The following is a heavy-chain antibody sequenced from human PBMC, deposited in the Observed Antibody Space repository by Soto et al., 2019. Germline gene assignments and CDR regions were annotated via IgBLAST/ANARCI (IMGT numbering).Heavy chain of an antibody. CDR3: ARLMTTVTTVDY. Sequence: QVQLQESGPGLVKPSQTLSLTCTVSGGSISSGDYYWSWIRQPPGKGLEWIGYIYYSGSTYYNPSLECRXXIXVXXSKNQFSLKLSSVTAADTAVYYCARLMTTVTTVDYWGQGTLVTVSS. CDR2: IYYSGST. CDR1: GGSISSGDYY. D-gene: IGHD4-17*01. J-gene: IGHJ4*02. V-gene: IGHV4-30-4*01.